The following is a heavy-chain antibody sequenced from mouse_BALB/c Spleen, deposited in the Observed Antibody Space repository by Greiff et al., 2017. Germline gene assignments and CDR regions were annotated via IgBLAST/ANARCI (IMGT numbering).Heavy chain of an antibody. CDR3: TRSEYYGSSDAMDY. J-gene: IGHJ4*01. Sequence: EVQLVESGTVLARPGASVKMSCKASGYTFTSYWMHWVKQRPGQGLEWIGAIYPGNSDTSYNQKFKGKAKLTAVTSTSTAYMELSSLTNEDSAVYYCTRSEYYGSSDAMDYWGQGTSVTVSS. CDR1: GYTFTSYW. V-gene: IGHV1-5*01. CDR2: IYPGNSDT. D-gene: IGHD1-1*01.